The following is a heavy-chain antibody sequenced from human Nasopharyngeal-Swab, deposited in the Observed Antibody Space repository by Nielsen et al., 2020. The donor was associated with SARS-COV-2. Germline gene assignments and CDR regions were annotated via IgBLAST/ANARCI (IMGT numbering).Heavy chain of an antibody. D-gene: IGHD2-2*02. V-gene: IGHV3-48*01. CDR3: ARDKPAAIRRYYYYMDV. CDR2: ISSSSSTI. Sequence: GESLKISCAASGFTFSSYSMNWVRQAPGKGLEWVSYISSSSSTIYYADSVKGRFTISRDNAKNSLYLQMNSPRAEDTAVYYCARDKPAAIRRYYYYMDVWGKGTTVTVSS. CDR1: GFTFSSYS. J-gene: IGHJ6*03.